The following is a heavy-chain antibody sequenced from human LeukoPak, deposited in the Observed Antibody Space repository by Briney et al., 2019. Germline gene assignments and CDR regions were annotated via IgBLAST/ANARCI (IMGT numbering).Heavy chain of an antibody. CDR3: ARQASVLLWFGEPPTDAFDI. V-gene: IGHV4-39*01. Sequence: SETLSLTCTVSGGPISSSSYYWGWIRQPPGKGLEWIGSIYYSGSTYYNPSLKSRVTISVDTSKNQFSLKLSSVTAADTAVYYCARQASVLLWFGEPPTDAFDIWGQGTMVTVSS. CDR2: IYYSGST. D-gene: IGHD3-10*01. CDR1: GGPISSSSYY. J-gene: IGHJ3*02.